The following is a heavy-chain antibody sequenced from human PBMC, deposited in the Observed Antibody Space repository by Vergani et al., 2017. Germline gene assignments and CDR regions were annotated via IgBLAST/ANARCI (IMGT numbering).Heavy chain of an antibody. CDR3: ARAGLDGFSGSYRRDGNWFDP. V-gene: IGHV3-30-3*01. CDR2: ISHDGSNK. J-gene: IGHJ5*02. D-gene: IGHD1-26*01. CDR1: GFTFSSYA. Sequence: VQLVESGGGLVQPGGSLKLSCAASGFTFSSYAMHWVRQAPGKGLEWVAVISHDGSNKYYADSVKGRFTISRDNSKNTLYLQMNSLRAEDTAVYYCARAGLDGFSGSYRRDGNWFDPWGQGTLVTVSS.